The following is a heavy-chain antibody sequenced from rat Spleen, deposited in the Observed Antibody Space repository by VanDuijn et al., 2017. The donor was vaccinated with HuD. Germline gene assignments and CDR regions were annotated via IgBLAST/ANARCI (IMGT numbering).Heavy chain of an antibody. CDR2: ISYDGGST. CDR1: GFTFSDYA. CDR3: ARHYGGYSEYVMDA. J-gene: IGHJ2*01. Sequence: EVQLVESNGGLVQPGRPLKLSCAASGFTFSDYAMAWVRQAPGKGLEWVASISYDGGSTYYRDSVKGRFTISRDNAKSSLYLQMDSPRSEDTATYYCARHYGGYSEYVMDAWGQGVMVTVSS. D-gene: IGHD1-11*01. V-gene: IGHV5-29*01.